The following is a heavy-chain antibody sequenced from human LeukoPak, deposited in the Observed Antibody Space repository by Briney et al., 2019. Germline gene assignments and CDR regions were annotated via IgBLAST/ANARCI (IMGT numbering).Heavy chain of an antibody. CDR2: IYHSGST. V-gene: IGHV4-38-2*02. D-gene: IGHD6-19*01. Sequence: PSGTLSLTCTVSGYSISSGYYWGWIRQPPGKGLEWIGSIYHSGSTYYNPSLKSRVTISVDTSKNQFSLKLSSVTAADTAVYYCARDWTSSGWYGGWEWGQGTLVTVSS. CDR1: GYSISSGYY. CDR3: ARDWTSSGWYGGWE. J-gene: IGHJ4*02.